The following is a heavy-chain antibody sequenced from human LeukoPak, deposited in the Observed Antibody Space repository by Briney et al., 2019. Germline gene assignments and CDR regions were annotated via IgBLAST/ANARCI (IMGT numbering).Heavy chain of an antibody. CDR2: IRYDGSNK. V-gene: IGHV3-30*02. J-gene: IGHJ4*02. D-gene: IGHD6-19*01. CDR1: GFTFSSYG. Sequence: GGSLRLSCAASGFTFSSYGMHWVRQAPGKGLEWAAFIRYDGSNKYYADSVKGRFTISRDNSKNTLYLQMNSLRAADTAVYYCARADRDSDWYIDDCWGQGTLVTVSS. CDR3: ARADRDSDWYIDDC.